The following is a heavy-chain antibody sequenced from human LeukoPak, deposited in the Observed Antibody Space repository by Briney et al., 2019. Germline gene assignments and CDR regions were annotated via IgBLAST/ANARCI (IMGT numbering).Heavy chain of an antibody. J-gene: IGHJ4*02. V-gene: IGHV3-53*01. D-gene: IGHD4-23*01. CDR3: AKLLVDLSPGGNYVFDL. Sequence: GGSLRLSCAASGFTVSSNYMSWVRQAPGKGLEWLSGVTARGTVRYYADSVRGRFFASRDNSKSTLYLQMGSLRAEDTAFYYCAKLLVDLSPGGNYVFDLWGPGTLVTVSS. CDR2: TARGTVR. CDR1: GFTVSSNY.